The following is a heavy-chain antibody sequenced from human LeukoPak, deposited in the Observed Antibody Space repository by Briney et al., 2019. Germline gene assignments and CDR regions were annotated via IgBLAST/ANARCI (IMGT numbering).Heavy chain of an antibody. J-gene: IGHJ6*03. D-gene: IGHD3/OR15-3a*01. CDR3: ARIGLRCCSYYYYMDV. Sequence: PSETLSLTCTVSGGSISGSSYYWGWIRQPPGKGLEWIGSIYYSGSTYYNPSLKSRVTISVDTSKNQFSLRLSSVTAADTAVYYCARIGLRCCSYYYYMDVWGKGTTVTVSS. V-gene: IGHV4-39*07. CDR1: GGSISGSSYY. CDR2: IYYSGST.